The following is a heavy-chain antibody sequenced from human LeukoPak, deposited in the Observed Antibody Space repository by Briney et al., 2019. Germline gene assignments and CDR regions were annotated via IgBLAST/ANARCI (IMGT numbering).Heavy chain of an antibody. CDR3: ARHYYHILTGYGMDV. V-gene: IGHV4-59*08. D-gene: IGHD3-9*01. J-gene: IGHJ6*02. CDR2: IYYSGST. Sequence: SETLSLTCTVSGGSISSYYWSWIRQPPGKGLEWIGYIYYSGSTNYNPSLKSRVTISVDTSKNQFSLKLSSVTAADTAVYYCARHYYHILTGYGMDVWGQGTTVTVSS. CDR1: GGSISSYY.